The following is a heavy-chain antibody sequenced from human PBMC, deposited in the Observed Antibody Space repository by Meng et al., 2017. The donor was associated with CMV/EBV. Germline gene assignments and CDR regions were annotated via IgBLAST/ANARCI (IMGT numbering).Heavy chain of an antibody. Sequence: GESLKISRAASGFTFSNSWMSWVRQAPGKGLEWVVRIRSKTDGGTTDYAAHVKSRLTISSDDSNNTLYLQMNSLKTEDTAVYYCTTEEIYGSDYWGQGTLVTVSS. CDR2: IRSKTDGGTT. V-gene: IGHV3-15*01. CDR3: TTEEIYGSDY. J-gene: IGHJ4*02. D-gene: IGHD3-10*01. CDR1: GFTFSNSW.